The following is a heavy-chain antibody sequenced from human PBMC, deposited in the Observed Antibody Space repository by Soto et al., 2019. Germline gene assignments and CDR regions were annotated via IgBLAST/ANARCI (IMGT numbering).Heavy chain of an antibody. CDR3: ARDGYYYDSSGYQRVYYFDY. Sequence: TSETLSLTCTVSGGSISSYYWSGIRQPPGKGLEWIGYIYYSGSTNYNPSLNSRVTISVDTSKNQFSLKLSSVTAADTAAYYCARDGYYYDSSGYQRVYYFDYWGQGTLVAVSS. CDR2: IYYSGST. CDR1: GGSISSYY. J-gene: IGHJ4*02. D-gene: IGHD3-22*01. V-gene: IGHV4-59*01.